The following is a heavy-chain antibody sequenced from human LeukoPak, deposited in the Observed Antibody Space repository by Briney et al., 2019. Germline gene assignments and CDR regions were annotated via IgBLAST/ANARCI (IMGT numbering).Heavy chain of an antibody. V-gene: IGHV4-30-4*07. CDR1: GVAISRGGYA. Sequence: SETLSLTCAVSGVAISRGGYAWNWIRQPPGKGLEWIAYIYHSGTTYYNPSLKSRATISVDTSKNQFSLKLSSVTAADTAVYCCARVVAGYSSNWFDPWGQGTLVTVSS. CDR3: ARVVAGYSSNWFDP. J-gene: IGHJ5*02. CDR2: IYHSGTT. D-gene: IGHD2-15*01.